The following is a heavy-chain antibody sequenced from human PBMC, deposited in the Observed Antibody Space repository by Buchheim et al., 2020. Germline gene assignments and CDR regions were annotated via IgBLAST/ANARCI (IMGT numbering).Heavy chain of an antibody. CDR2: IKQDGSER. Sequence: VQLVESGGGLVKPGGSLRLSCAASGFTFSNYWMNWVRQAPGKGLEWVANIKQDGSERDYVDSVKGRLTISRDNAKNSLYLQMNSLRAEDTAVYYCARARRDGYNYADWYFDLWGRGTL. J-gene: IGHJ2*01. V-gene: IGHV3-7*04. CDR3: ARARRDGYNYADWYFDL. D-gene: IGHD5-24*01. CDR1: GFTFSNYW.